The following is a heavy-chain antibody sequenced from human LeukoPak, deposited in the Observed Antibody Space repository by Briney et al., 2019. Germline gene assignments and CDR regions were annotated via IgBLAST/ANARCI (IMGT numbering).Heavy chain of an antibody. D-gene: IGHD2-21*02. CDR3: AKNCGGDCYYYYGMDV. CDR2: RTGVTT. V-gene: IGHV3-23*01. Sequence: RTGVTTYYADSVNGRFTISRDNSKNTLYLQMNSLRAEDTAVYYCAKNCGGDCYYYYGMDVWGQGTTVTVSS. J-gene: IGHJ6*02.